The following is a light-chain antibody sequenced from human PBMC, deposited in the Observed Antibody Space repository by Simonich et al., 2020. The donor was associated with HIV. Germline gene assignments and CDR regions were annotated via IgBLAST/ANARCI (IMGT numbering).Light chain of an antibody. CDR3: QSYDSSLRV. CDR2: ADY. Sequence: QSVLTQPPSVSGAPGQRVIISCTGSNSNIGAGYDVHWYQQLPGTAPKLLIYADYNRPSGVTDRFSGSKSGTSASLAITGLQAEDEADYYCQSYDSSLRVFGGGTKLTVL. V-gene: IGLV1-40*01. CDR1: NSNIGAGYD. J-gene: IGLJ3*02.